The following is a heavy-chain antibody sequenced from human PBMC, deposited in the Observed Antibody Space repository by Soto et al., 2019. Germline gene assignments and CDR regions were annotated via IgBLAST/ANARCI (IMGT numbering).Heavy chain of an antibody. D-gene: IGHD3-3*01. Sequence: QLQLQESGPGLVKPSETLSLTCTVSGGSISSSSYYWGWIRQPPGKGLEWIGSIYYSGSTYYNPSLKSRVTISVDTSKNQFSLKLSSVTAADTAVYYCARPIFGVGSYYFDYWGQGTLVTVSS. V-gene: IGHV4-39*01. J-gene: IGHJ4*02. CDR2: IYYSGST. CDR3: ARPIFGVGSYYFDY. CDR1: GGSISSSSYY.